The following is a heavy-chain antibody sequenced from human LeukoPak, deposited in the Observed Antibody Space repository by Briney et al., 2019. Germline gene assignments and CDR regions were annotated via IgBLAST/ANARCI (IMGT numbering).Heavy chain of an antibody. CDR3: ARDGSDNWGLFDN. Sequence: PSETLSLTCSVPGGSISGTSYCWGWIRQPPGKGPEWIGSHYHTGRIYHNPSLNSRVTISVDTSKNQFSLKLSSVTDADTAVYYCARDGSDNWGLFDNWGRGTLVTVSS. CDR1: GGSISGTSYC. V-gene: IGHV4-39*07. D-gene: IGHD1-1*01. CDR2: HYHTGRI. J-gene: IGHJ4*02.